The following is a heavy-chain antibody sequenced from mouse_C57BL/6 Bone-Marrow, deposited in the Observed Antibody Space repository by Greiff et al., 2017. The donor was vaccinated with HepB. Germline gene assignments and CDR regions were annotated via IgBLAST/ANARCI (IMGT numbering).Heavy chain of an antibody. CDR2: VYPYNGGT. Sequence: EVQLVESGPVLVKPGPSVKISCKASGFTFTEYYMHWVKQSHGKSLEWIGLVYPYNGGTSYNQKFTGKATLTVDTASSTAYMELNSLTSEDSAVYYCARDGIYYVIYWFAYWGQGTLVTVSA. D-gene: IGHD2-1*01. CDR1: GFTFTEYY. CDR3: ARDGIYYVIYWFAY. V-gene: IGHV1-36*01. J-gene: IGHJ3*01.